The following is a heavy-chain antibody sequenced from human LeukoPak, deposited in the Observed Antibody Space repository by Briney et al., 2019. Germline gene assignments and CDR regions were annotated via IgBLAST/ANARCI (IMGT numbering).Heavy chain of an antibody. D-gene: IGHD1-26*01. Sequence: ESGPTLVKPTQTLTLTCTFSGFSLSTSGVGVGWIRQPPGKALEWLALIYWDDDKRYSPSLKSRLTITEDTSKNQVVLTMTNMDPMDTATYYCAHSRGSYNYFDYWGQGTLVTVSS. CDR1: GFSLSTSGVG. CDR2: IYWDDDK. J-gene: IGHJ4*02. V-gene: IGHV2-5*02. CDR3: AHSRGSYNYFDY.